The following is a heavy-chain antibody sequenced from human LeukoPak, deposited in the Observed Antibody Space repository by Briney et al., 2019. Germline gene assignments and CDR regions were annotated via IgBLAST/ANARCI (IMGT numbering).Heavy chain of an antibody. CDR1: GGSISSHY. V-gene: IGHV4-4*07. J-gene: IGHJ4*02. Sequence: SETLSLTCSVSGGSISSHYWSWIRQSAGKGLEWIGRMYTSGSTDYNPSFQSRVTLSVDTSKNQFALRLTSVTAADTAVYYCARAYYYDSSGYYLGYWGQGTLVTVSS. CDR3: ARAYYYDSSGYYLGY. CDR2: MYTSGST. D-gene: IGHD3-22*01.